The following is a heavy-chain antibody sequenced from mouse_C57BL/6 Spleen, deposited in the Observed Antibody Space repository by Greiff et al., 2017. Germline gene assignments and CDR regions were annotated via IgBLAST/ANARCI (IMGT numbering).Heavy chain of an antibody. CDR2: INPSTGGT. Sequence: VQLQQSGPELVKPGASVKISCKASGYSFTGYYMNWVKQSPEKSLEWIGEINPSTGGTTYNQKFKAKATLTVDKSSSTAYMQLKSLTSEDSAVYYCASPSPYGSSSWFAYWGQGTLVTVSA. D-gene: IGHD1-1*01. V-gene: IGHV1-42*01. CDR1: GYSFTGYY. CDR3: ASPSPYGSSSWFAY. J-gene: IGHJ3*01.